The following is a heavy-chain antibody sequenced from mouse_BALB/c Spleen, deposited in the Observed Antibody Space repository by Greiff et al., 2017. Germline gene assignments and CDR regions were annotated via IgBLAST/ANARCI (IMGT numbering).Heavy chain of an antibody. CDR2: INPNNGGT. V-gene: IGHV1-18*01. J-gene: IGHJ1*01. D-gene: IGHD2-10*01. CDR3: ARSYYGNLRYFDV. Sequence: VQLQQSGPELVKPGASVKIPCKASGYTFTDYNMDWVKQSHGKSLEWIGDINPNNGGTIYNQKFKGKATLTVDKSSSTAYMELRSLTSEDTAVYYCARSYYGNLRYFDVWGAGTTVTVSS. CDR1: GYTFTDYN.